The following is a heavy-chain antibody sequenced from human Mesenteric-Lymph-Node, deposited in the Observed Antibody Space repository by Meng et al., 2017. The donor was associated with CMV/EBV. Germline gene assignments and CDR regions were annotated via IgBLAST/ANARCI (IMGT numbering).Heavy chain of an antibody. CDR3: ARVPSSWWWDYGMDV. Sequence: GGSLRLSCEVSGFTFRSYGMHWVRQAPGKGLEWVAFIRYDGSKKYHADSVKGRFTISRDNSKNTLYLQMNSLRAEDTAVYYCARVPSSWWWDYGMDVWGQGTTVTVSS. V-gene: IGHV3-30*02. D-gene: IGHD2-8*02. CDR2: IRYDGSKK. CDR1: GFTFRSYG. J-gene: IGHJ6*02.